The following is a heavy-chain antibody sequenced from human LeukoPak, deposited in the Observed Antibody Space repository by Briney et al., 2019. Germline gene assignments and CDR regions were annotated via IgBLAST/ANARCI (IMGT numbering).Heavy chain of an antibody. CDR3: AKGNSYTKTYYCDS. D-gene: IGHD3-16*01. Sequence: QPGRSLRLSCVVSGFTFDDYAMNWVRQVPGKGLEWVSGINWNSQSIAYADSVKGRFTISRDNAKNSLYLQMDDLRPEDMALYYCAKGNSYTKTYYCDSWGQGTLVTVSS. CDR2: INWNSQSI. V-gene: IGHV3-9*03. J-gene: IGHJ4*02. CDR1: GFTFDDYA.